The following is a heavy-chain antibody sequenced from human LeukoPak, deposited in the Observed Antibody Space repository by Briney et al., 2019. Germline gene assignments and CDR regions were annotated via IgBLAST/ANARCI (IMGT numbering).Heavy chain of an antibody. CDR2: ISSTSSYI. J-gene: IGHJ4*02. D-gene: IGHD3-22*01. V-gene: IGHV3-21*01. CDR1: GFIFNSHS. CDR3: ASSRYDSSGYYGIIAY. Sequence: GGSLRLSCAASGFIFNSHSMNWVRQAPGKGLEWVSSISSTSSYIYYADSVKGRFTISRDNAKNSLYLQMNSLRAEDTAVYYCASSRYDSSGYYGIIAYWGQGTLVTVSS.